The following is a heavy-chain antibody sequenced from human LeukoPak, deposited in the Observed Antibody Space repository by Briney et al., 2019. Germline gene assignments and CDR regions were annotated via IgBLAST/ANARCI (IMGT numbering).Heavy chain of an antibody. V-gene: IGHV3-48*02. CDR2: ISSSSSTI. Sequence: GGSLRLSCAASGFTFSSYGMHWVRQAPGKGLEWVSYISSSSSTIYYADSVKGRFTISRDDAKNSLYLQMNSLRDEDTAVYYCARGPQGSGTSFRTWGQGALVTVSS. CDR3: ARGPQGSGTSFRT. J-gene: IGHJ5*02. CDR1: GFTFSSYG. D-gene: IGHD3-10*01.